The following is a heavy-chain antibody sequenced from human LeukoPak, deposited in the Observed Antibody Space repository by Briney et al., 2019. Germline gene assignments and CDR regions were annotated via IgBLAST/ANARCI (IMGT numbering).Heavy chain of an antibody. CDR3: ARESGYCSGGSCRGWFDP. Sequence: SETLSLTCTVPGGSISSYYWSWIRQPPGKGLEWIGYIYYSGSTNYNPSLKSRVTISVDTSKNQFSLKLSSVTAADTAVYYCARESGYCSGGSCRGWFDPWGQGTLATVSS. J-gene: IGHJ5*02. CDR1: GGSISSYY. D-gene: IGHD2-15*01. CDR2: IYYSGST. V-gene: IGHV4-59*01.